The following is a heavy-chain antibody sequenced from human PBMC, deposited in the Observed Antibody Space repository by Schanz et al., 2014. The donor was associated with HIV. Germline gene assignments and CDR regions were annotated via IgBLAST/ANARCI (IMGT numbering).Heavy chain of an antibody. D-gene: IGHD1-20*01. CDR2: IWYDGSNK. CDR3: AKDQGDITGTPFDY. V-gene: IGHV3-30*02. Sequence: VQLVESGGGLVQPGRSLRLSCVASGFTFSTCGMHWVRQAPGKGLECVAFIWYDGSNKYYADSVKGRFTISRDNSKNTLFLQMNSLRAEDTAMYYCAKDQGDITGTPFDYWGQGTLVTVSS. CDR1: GFTFSTCG. J-gene: IGHJ4*02.